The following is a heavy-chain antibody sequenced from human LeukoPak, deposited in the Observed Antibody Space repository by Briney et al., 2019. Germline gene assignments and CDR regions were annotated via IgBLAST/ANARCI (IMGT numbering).Heavy chain of an antibody. J-gene: IGHJ4*02. CDR2: IYYTGIT. D-gene: IGHD3-10*01. Sequence: SETLSLTCTVSGGSISGQYWSLIRQPPGKGLEWIGYIYYTGITKYNPSLKSRVTISVDPSKNQFSLRLTSVTAADTAVYYCARVSFHYHSGNYGWYFDSWGQGTLVTVSS. V-gene: IGHV4-59*11. CDR1: GGSISGQY. CDR3: ARVSFHYHSGNYGWYFDS.